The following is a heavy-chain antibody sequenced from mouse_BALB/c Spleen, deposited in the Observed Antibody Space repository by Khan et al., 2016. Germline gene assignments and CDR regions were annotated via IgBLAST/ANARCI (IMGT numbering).Heavy chain of an antibody. Sequence: EVKLLESGPGLVKPSQSLSLTCTVTGYSITSDYAWNWIRQFPGNKLEWMGYISYSGSTSYNPSLKSRISITRDTSKNQFFLQLNSVTTEDTATYYCARGITTFAYWGQGTLVTVSA. CDR2: ISYSGST. J-gene: IGHJ3*01. CDR3: ARGITTFAY. D-gene: IGHD2-4*01. CDR1: GYSITSDYA. V-gene: IGHV3-2*02.